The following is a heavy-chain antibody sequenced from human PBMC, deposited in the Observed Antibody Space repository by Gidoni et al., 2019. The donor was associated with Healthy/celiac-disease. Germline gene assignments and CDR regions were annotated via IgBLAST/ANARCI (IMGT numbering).Heavy chain of an antibody. D-gene: IGHD1-1*01. V-gene: IGHV1-2*02. CDR3: ARDSWNLVR. Sequence: QVQLVQSVAEVKKPGASVTFSCKASGYTFTGYYMHWVRQAPGQGLEWMGWINPNSGGTNYAKKFQGRVTMTREKSISTAYMELSRLRSDDTAVYYCARDSWNLVRWGQGTLVTVSS. J-gene: IGHJ4*02. CDR2: INPNSGGT. CDR1: GYTFTGYY.